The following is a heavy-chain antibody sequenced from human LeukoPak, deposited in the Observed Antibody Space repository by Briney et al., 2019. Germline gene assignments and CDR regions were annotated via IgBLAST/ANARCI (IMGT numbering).Heavy chain of an antibody. J-gene: IGHJ4*02. CDR1: EFTVSRSY. Sequence: GGSLRLSCAATEFTVSRSYMTWVRQAPGKGLEWVSSIISSSSYIYYADSVKGRFTISRDNAKNSLYLQMNSLRAEDTAMYFCAREGPDYWGQGTLVIVSS. V-gene: IGHV3-21*01. CDR2: IISSSSYI. CDR3: AREGPDY.